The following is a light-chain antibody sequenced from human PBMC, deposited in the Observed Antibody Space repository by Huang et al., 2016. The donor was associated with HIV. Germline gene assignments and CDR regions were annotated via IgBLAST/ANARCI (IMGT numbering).Light chain of an antibody. CDR2: EAF. Sequence: DIVMTQNPLSLSVTPGQPAPISCKSRQSLLPSDGKTHFYWLLQKPGQAPQLLIHEAFKRFSGVPDRFIGSGSGTDFTLKISRVEADDVGVYYCMQSIQLPLTFGGGTKVDIK. V-gene: IGKV2D-29*01. J-gene: IGKJ4*01. CDR3: MQSIQLPLT. CDR1: QSLLPSDGKTH.